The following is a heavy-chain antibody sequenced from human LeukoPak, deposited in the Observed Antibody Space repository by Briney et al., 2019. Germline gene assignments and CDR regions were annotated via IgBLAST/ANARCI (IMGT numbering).Heavy chain of an antibody. CDR3: ARLLEWLPLDY. D-gene: IGHD3-3*01. Sequence: GGSLRLSCTASGFTFSSYWMHWVRQAPGKGLVWVSRINSDGSSTSYADSVKGRFTISRDNAKNTLYLQMNSLRAEDTAVYYCARLLEWLPLDYWGQGTLVTVSS. V-gene: IGHV3-74*01. CDR1: GFTFSSYW. CDR2: INSDGSST. J-gene: IGHJ4*02.